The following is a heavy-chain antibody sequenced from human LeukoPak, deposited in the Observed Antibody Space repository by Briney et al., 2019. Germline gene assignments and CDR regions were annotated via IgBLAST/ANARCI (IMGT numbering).Heavy chain of an antibody. J-gene: IGHJ4*02. CDR3: ASSSGVGATYFV. CDR2: IIPIFGTA. D-gene: IGHD1-26*01. CDR1: GYTFTNYD. V-gene: IGHV1-69*06. Sequence: ASVKVSCKAPGYTFTNYDINWVRQATGQGLEWMGGIIPIFGTANYAQKFQGRVTITADKSTSTAYMELSSLRSEDTAVYYCASSSGVGATYFVWGQGTLVTVSS.